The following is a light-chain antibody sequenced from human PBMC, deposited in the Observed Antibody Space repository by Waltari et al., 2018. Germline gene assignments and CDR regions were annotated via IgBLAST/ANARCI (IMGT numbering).Light chain of an antibody. CDR3: QQYYNTPRT. Sequence: DSVMTQSPDSLAVSLGEGATSNCKSSQSLLYSPNNKNYLAWYQQKPGQHPQLLIYWASTRESGVPDRFSGSGSGTDFSLTISNLQVEDVAVYYCQQYYNTPRTFGGGTKVEI. CDR1: QSLLYSPNNKNY. V-gene: IGKV4-1*01. CDR2: WAS. J-gene: IGKJ4*01.